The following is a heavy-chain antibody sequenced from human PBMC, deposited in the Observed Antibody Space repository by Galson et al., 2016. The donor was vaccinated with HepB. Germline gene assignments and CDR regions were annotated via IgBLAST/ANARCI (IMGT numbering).Heavy chain of an antibody. CDR2: IYQTGTA. J-gene: IGHJ4*02. V-gene: IGHV4-4*02. Sequence: SETLSLTCAVSGDSISNNYWWTWVRQSPGQGLEWIGEIYQTGTAHYNPSFTSRATISIDKSKNEISLRLASVTAADMAVYYCTRGNLGAVAIMGFDYWGQGTLFTVSP. D-gene: IGHD1-26*01. CDR1: GDSISNNYW. CDR3: TRGNLGAVAIMGFDY.